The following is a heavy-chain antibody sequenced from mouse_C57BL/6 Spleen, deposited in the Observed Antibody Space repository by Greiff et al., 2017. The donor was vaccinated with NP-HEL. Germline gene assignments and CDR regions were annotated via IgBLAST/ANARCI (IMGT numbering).Heavy chain of an antibody. D-gene: IGHD1-1*01. J-gene: IGHJ2*01. V-gene: IGHV5-17*01. Sequence: EVQLVESGGGLVKPGGSLKLSCAASGFTFSDYGMHWVRQAPEKGLEWVAYISSGSSTIYYADTVKGRFPISRDNAKNTLFLQMTSLRSEDTAMYYCARDYGSSLPFDYWGQGTTLTVSS. CDR3: ARDYGSSLPFDY. CDR1: GFTFSDYG. CDR2: ISSGSSTI.